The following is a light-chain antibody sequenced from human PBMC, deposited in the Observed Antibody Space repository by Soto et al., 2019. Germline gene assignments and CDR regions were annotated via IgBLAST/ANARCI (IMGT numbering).Light chain of an antibody. J-gene: IGKJ4*01. Sequence: DIQMTQSPSSLSASVGDRVTITCRASQSISSYLNWYQQKPGKAPKFLIYAASNLQSGVPLRFSGSGSGTDFTLTISSLQPEDFATYYCQQSYSTRPTFGGGTKVEIK. V-gene: IGKV1-39*01. CDR2: AAS. CDR1: QSISSY. CDR3: QQSYSTRPT.